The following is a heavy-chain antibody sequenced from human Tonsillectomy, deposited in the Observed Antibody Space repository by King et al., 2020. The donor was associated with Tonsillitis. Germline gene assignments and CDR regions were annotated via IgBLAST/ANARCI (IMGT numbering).Heavy chain of an antibody. CDR3: AGGVSGRRWFDP. CDR1: GGSISSYY. J-gene: IGHJ5*02. CDR2: IYYSGST. D-gene: IGHD3-10*01. V-gene: IGHV4-59*01. Sequence: QLQESGPGLVKPSETLSLTCTVSGGSISSYYWSWIRQPPGKGLEWMGYIYYSGSTNYNPSLKSRVTISVDTSKNQFSLKLSSVTAADTAVYYCAGGVSGRRWFDPWGQGTLVTVSS.